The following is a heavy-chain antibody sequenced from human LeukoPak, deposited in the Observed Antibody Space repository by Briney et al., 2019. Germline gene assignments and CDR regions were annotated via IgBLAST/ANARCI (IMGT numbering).Heavy chain of an antibody. CDR2: INPNSGGT. J-gene: IGHJ2*01. Sequence: WASVKVSCKASGYTFTGYYMHWVRQAPGQGLEWMGWINPNSGGTNYAQKFQGRVTMTRDTSISTAYMELSRLRSDDTAVYYCARVEFYRGFMMNWYFDLWGRGTLVTVSS. V-gene: IGHV1-2*02. D-gene: IGHD3-16*01. CDR1: GYTFTGYY. CDR3: ARVEFYRGFMMNWYFDL.